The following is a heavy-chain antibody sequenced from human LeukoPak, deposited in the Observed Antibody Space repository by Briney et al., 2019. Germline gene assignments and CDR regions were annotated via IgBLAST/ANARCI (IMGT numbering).Heavy chain of an antibody. CDR3: VGGDYYDSSGYPYDY. V-gene: IGHV1-69*05. CDR2: VIPIFGTA. J-gene: IGHJ4*02. Sequence: GASVKVSCKASGGTFSSYAISWVRQAPGQGIEWMGGVIPIFGTANYAQKFQGRVTITTDESTSTAYMELSSLRSEDTAVYYCVGGDYYDSSGYPYDYWGQGTLVTVSS. D-gene: IGHD3-22*01. CDR1: GGTFSSYA.